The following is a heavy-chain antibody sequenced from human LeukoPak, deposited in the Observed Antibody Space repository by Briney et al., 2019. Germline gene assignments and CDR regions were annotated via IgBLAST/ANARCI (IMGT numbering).Heavy chain of an antibody. CDR2: IYYSGST. CDR1: GGSISSYY. CDR3: ATDIVATTRNYYYYMDV. D-gene: IGHD5-12*01. V-gene: IGHV4-59*01. Sequence: SETLSLTCTVSGGSISSYYWSWIRQPPGKGLEWIGYIYYSGSTNYNPSLKSRVTISVDTSKNQFSLKLSSVTAADTAVYYCATDIVATTRNYYYYMDVWGKGTTVTVSS. J-gene: IGHJ6*03.